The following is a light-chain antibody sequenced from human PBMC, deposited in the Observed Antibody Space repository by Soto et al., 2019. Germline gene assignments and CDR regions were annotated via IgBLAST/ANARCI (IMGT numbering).Light chain of an antibody. CDR2: GAS. Sequence: EIVMTQSPATLSVSPGERATLSCRASQSVSSNLAWYQQKPGQAPRLLIYGASTRATGVPARFSGSGFGTDFTLTISSLEPEDAAVYNCQYRSNWSPGTFGQGTRLEIK. CDR1: QSVSSN. CDR3: QYRSNWSPGT. V-gene: IGKV3-15*01. J-gene: IGKJ5*01.